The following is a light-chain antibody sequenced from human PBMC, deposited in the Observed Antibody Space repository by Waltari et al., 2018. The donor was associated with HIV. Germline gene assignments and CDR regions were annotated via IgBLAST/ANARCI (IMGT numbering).Light chain of an antibody. Sequence: SQELTQPPSASVCPGQTARITCSGGAFPKMCAYWYQQKSGQAPVLVIYEDSKRPSGIPKRFSGSSSGTVATLTISGAQVEDEADYYCYSTDSSDWVFGGGTKLTVL. V-gene: IGLV3-10*01. CDR2: EDS. J-gene: IGLJ3*02. CDR3: YSTDSSDWV. CDR1: AFPKMC.